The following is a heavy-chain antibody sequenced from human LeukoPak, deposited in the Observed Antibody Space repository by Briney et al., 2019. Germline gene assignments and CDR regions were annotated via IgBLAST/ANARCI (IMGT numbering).Heavy chain of an antibody. V-gene: IGHV4-34*01. CDR1: GGSFSGYY. J-gene: IGHJ4*02. D-gene: IGHD3-3*01. CDR3: ARGPRRGYYDFWSGYWDY. Sequence: ASETLSLTCAVYGGSFSGYYWSWIRQPPGKGLEWIGEINHSGSTNYNPSLKSRVTISVDTSKNQFSLKLSSVTAADTAVYYCARGPRRGYYDFWSGYWDYWGQGTLVTVSS. CDR2: INHSGST.